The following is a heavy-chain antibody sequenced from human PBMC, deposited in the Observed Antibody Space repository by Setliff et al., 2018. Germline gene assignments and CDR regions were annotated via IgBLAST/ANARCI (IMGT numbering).Heavy chain of an antibody. CDR2: VTIYNGNT. V-gene: IGHV1-18*01. Sequence: ASVKVSCKASGYTFSDYGITWVRQAPGQGLEWMGWVTIYNGNTKYAQNLQGRLTLTTDISTSTAYMELGSLTTDDTAVYYCARVESMVRGKNILRHFDYWGQGIQVTVSS. D-gene: IGHD3-10*01. J-gene: IGHJ4*02. CDR1: GYTFSDYG. CDR3: ARVESMVRGKNILRHFDY.